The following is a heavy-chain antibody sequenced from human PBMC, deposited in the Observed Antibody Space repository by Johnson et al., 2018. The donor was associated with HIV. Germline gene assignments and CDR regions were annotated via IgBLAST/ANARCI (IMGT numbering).Heavy chain of an antibody. Sequence: QVQLVESGGGVVQPGGSLRLSCAASGFTFSSYGMHWVRQAPGKGLEWVAFIRYDGSNKYYADSVKGRFTISRDTLKNTLYLQMNSLRAEDTAVYYRGTARAVAGKVHDAVHIWGQGTMVTVSS. CDR1: GFTFSSYG. CDR3: GTARAVAGKVHDAVHI. CDR2: IRYDGSNK. J-gene: IGHJ3*02. D-gene: IGHD6-19*01. V-gene: IGHV3-30*02.